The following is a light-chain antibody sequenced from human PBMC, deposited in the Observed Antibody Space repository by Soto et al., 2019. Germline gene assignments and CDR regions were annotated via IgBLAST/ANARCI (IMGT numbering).Light chain of an antibody. CDR1: SSDVGGYNY. Sequence: QSALTQPPSASGSTGQSVTISCTGTSSDVGGYNYVSWYQQHPGKAPKLMIYEVNRRPSGVPDRFSGSKSGNTASLTVSGLQAADEANYYCSSYVGSNNVLFGGGTKLTVL. CDR2: EVN. V-gene: IGLV2-8*01. J-gene: IGLJ2*01. CDR3: SSYVGSNNVL.